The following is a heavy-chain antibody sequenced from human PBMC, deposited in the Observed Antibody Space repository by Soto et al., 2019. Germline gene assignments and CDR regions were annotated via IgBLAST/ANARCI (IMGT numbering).Heavy chain of an antibody. CDR1: GFTFSSYA. D-gene: IGHD3-10*01. CDR2: ISGSGGST. J-gene: IGHJ5*02. V-gene: IGHV3-23*01. CDR3: AKDRPYGSGLGWFDP. Sequence: PGGSLRLSCAAPGFTFSSYAMSWVRQAPGKGLEWVSAISGSGGSTYYADSVKGRFTISRDNSKNTLYLQMNSLRAEDTAVYYCAKDRPYGSGLGWFDPWGQGTLVTVSS.